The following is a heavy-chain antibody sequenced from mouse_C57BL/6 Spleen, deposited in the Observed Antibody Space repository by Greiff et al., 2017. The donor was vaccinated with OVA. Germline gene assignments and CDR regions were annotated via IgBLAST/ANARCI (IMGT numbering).Heavy chain of an antibody. J-gene: IGHJ2*01. CDR1: GFTIKNTY. D-gene: IGHD1-1*01. V-gene: IGHV14-3*01. Sequence: VQLQQSVAELVRPGASVKLSCTASGFTIKNTYMHWVKQRPEQGLEWIGRIDPANGNTKYAPKFQGKATITADTSSNTAYLQLSSLTSEDTAIYYGALHYDGSRGNYFDYWGQGTTLTVSS. CDR3: ALHYDGSRGNYFDY. CDR2: IDPANGNT.